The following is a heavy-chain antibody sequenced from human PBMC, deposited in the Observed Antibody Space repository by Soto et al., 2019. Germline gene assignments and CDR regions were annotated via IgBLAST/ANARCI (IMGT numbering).Heavy chain of an antibody. Sequence: GGSLRLSCAASGFTFSSYAMSWVRQAPGKGLEWVSAISGSGGSTYYADSVKGRFTISRDNSKNTLYLQMNSLRAEDTAVYYCARDYDSSGYYRSHLDYWGQGTLVTVSS. V-gene: IGHV3-23*01. CDR2: ISGSGGST. J-gene: IGHJ4*02. D-gene: IGHD3-22*01. CDR1: GFTFSSYA. CDR3: ARDYDSSGYYRSHLDY.